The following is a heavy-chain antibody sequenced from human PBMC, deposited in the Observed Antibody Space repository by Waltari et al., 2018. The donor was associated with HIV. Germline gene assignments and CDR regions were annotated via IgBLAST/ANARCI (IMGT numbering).Heavy chain of an antibody. Sequence: EVQLVESGGGLVQPGGSLRLSCAASGFTFSSYSMNWVRQAPGKGLEWVSYISSSSSTIYYADSVKGRFTISRDNAKNSLYLQMNSLRAEDTAVYYCARLDYGDYCRWGQGTMVTVSS. D-gene: IGHD4-17*01. V-gene: IGHV3-48*01. CDR3: ARLDYGDYCR. CDR1: GFTFSSYS. CDR2: ISSSSSTI. J-gene: IGHJ3*01.